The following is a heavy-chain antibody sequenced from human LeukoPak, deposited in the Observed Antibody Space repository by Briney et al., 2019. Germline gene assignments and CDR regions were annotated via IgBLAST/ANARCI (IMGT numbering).Heavy chain of an antibody. D-gene: IGHD6-13*01. J-gene: IGHJ4*02. CDR1: GGSISSYY. CDR3: ARDRFAYSSSGFDY. V-gene: IGHV4-59*01. CDR2: IYYSGST. Sequence: SETLSLTCTVSGGSISSYYWSWIRQPPGKGLEWIGYIYYSGSTNYNPSLKSRVTISVDTSKNQFSLKLSSVTAADTAVYYCARDRFAYSSSGFDYWGQGTLVTVSS.